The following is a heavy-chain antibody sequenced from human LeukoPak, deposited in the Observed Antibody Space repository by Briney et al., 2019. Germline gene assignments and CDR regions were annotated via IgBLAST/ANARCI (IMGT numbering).Heavy chain of an antibody. CDR2: IKQDGSEK. Sequence: GGSLRLSCAASGFTFSSYWMSWVRQAPGKGLEWVANIKQDGSEKYYVDSVKGRFTISRDNAKNSLYLQMNSLRAEDTAVYYCAKNAPGFMITFGGVMAPDYWGQGTLVTVSS. D-gene: IGHD3-16*01. V-gene: IGHV3-7*01. CDR3: AKNAPGFMITFGGVMAPDY. CDR1: GFTFSSYW. J-gene: IGHJ4*02.